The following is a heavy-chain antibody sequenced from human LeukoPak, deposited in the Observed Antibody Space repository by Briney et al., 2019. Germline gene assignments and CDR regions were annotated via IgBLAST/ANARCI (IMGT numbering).Heavy chain of an antibody. D-gene: IGHD6-19*01. Sequence: ASVKVSCKASGYTFTGYYMHWVRQAPGQGLEWMGWISAYNGNTNYAQKLQGRVTMTTDTSTSTAYMELRSLRSDDTAVYYCARAPVAGTAEYFQHWGQGTLVTVSS. J-gene: IGHJ1*01. CDR1: GYTFTGYY. CDR2: ISAYNGNT. CDR3: ARAPVAGTAEYFQH. V-gene: IGHV1-18*04.